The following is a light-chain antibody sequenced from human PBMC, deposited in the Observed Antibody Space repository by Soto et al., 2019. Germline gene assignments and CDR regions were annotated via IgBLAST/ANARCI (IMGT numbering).Light chain of an antibody. Sequence: EIVMTQSPATLSVSPGDTATLSCRASQNIRSNLAWYQHKPGQAPRLLINDATTRATGIPARFSGSGSGTEFTLTISSLQSEDFAVYYCQQYGSSPPTFGQGTKVDIK. V-gene: IGKV3-15*01. CDR3: QQYGSSPPT. CDR1: QNIRSN. CDR2: DAT. J-gene: IGKJ1*01.